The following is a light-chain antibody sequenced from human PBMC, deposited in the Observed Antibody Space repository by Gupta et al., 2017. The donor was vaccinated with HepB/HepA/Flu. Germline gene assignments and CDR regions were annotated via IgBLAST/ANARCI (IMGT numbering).Light chain of an antibody. CDR1: NIGSKS. Sequence: SYVLPQPPSVSVAPGKTARITCGGNNIGSKSVHWYQQKPGQAPVLVIYYDSDRPSGIPERFSGSNSGNTATLTISRVEAGDEADYYCQVWDSSSVVFGGGTKLTVL. V-gene: IGLV3-21*04. J-gene: IGLJ2*01. CDR2: YDS. CDR3: QVWDSSSVV.